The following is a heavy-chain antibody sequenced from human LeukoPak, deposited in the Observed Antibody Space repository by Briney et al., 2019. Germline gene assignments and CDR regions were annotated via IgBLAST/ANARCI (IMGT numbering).Heavy chain of an antibody. CDR2: IKQDGSEK. D-gene: IGHD6-19*01. V-gene: IGHV3-7*01. CDR3: ASGGGWVFFN. CDR1: GFTFSNYW. J-gene: IGHJ4*02. Sequence: PGGSLRLSCAASGFTFSNYWMTWVRQAPGKGLEWVANIKQDGSEKYYVDSVKGRFTISRDNARNSQFLQMNSLRAEDTAVYYCASGGGWVFFNWGQGTLVTVSS.